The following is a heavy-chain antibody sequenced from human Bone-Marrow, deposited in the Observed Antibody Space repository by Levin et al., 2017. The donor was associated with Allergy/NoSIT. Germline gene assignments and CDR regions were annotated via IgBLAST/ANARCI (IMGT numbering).Heavy chain of an antibody. CDR3: AKAETTVMLDYSYFDV. V-gene: IGHV3-23*01. CDR1: GFIFADYA. CDR2: LDGSSGKT. J-gene: IGHJ6*03. Sequence: GGSPRLSCRISGFIFADYAMNWVRQAPGRGLEWVSSLDGSSGKTHYADSVKGRFTISREYSKDTLFLQMNSLRAEDTARYYCAKAETTVMLDYSYFDVWGEGTAVTVSS. D-gene: IGHD4-17*01.